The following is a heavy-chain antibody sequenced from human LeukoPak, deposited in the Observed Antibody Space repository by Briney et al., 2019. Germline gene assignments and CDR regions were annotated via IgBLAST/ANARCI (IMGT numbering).Heavy chain of an antibody. J-gene: IGHJ6*02. CDR1: GYTFTGYY. D-gene: IGHD5-12*01. CDR2: INPNSGGT. CDR3: ASRDGGYDDYYYYGMDV. Sequence: ASVKVSCKASGYTFTGYYMHWVRQAPGQGLEWMGWINPNSGGTNYAQKFQGRVTMTRDTSISTAYMELSRLRSDGTAMYYCASRDGGYDDYYYYGMDVWGQGTTVTVSS. V-gene: IGHV1-2*02.